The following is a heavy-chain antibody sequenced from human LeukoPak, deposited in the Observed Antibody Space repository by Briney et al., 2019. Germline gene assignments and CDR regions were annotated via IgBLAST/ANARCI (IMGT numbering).Heavy chain of an antibody. CDR1: GYIFTSYN. CDR3: ARDLGPLGLRSGWFDP. V-gene: IGHV1-46*01. J-gene: IGHJ5*02. CDR2: INSSGGST. Sequence: ASVKVSCKASGYIFTSYNMYWVRQAPGQGLEWMGIINSSGGSTNYAQKFQGRVTMTRDTSISTAYMELSRLRSDDTAVYYCARDLGPLGLRSGWFDPWGQGTLVTVSS. D-gene: IGHD7-27*01.